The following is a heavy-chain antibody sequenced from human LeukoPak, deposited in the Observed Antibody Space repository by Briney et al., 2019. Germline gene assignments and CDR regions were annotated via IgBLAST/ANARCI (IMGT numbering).Heavy chain of an antibody. D-gene: IGHD3-3*01. J-gene: IGHJ5*02. V-gene: IGHV1-8*01. Sequence: ASVKVSRKSSGYTFTSYDINWVRQATGQGLEWMGWMNPNSGNTGYAQKFQGRVTMTRNTSISTAYMELSSLRSEDTAVYYCARDTIFGGIWFDPWGQGTLVTVSS. CDR1: GYTFTSYD. CDR3: ARDTIFGGIWFDP. CDR2: MNPNSGNT.